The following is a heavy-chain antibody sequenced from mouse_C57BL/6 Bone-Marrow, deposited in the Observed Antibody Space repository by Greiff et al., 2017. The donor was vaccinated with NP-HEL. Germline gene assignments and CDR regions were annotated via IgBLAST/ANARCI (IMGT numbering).Heavy chain of an antibody. D-gene: IGHD1-1*01. Sequence: VKLQESGAELARPGASVKLSCKASGYTFTSYGISWVKQRTGQGLEWIGEIYPRSGNTYYNEKFKGKATLTADKSSSTAYMELRSLTSEDSAVYFCASPNYYGSTPYWGQGTLVTVSA. V-gene: IGHV1-81*01. CDR1: GYTFTSYG. CDR2: IYPRSGNT. J-gene: IGHJ3*01. CDR3: ASPNYYGSTPY.